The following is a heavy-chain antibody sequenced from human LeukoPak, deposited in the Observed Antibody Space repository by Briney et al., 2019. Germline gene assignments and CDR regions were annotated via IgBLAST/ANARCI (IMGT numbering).Heavy chain of an antibody. J-gene: IGHJ4*02. Sequence: ASVKVSCKAPGYTFTGYYMHWVRQAPGQGLEWMGWINPNSGGTNYAQKFQGRVTMTRDTSISTAYMELSRLRSDDTAVYYCARDWDGYHGDDDWGQGTLVTVSS. CDR3: ARDWDGYHGDDD. CDR1: GYTFTGYY. CDR2: INPNSGGT. D-gene: IGHD5-24*01. V-gene: IGHV1-2*02.